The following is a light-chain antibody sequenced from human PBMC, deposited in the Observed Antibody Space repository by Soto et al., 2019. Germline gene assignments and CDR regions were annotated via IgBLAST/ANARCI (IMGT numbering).Light chain of an antibody. CDR1: QTISSW. V-gene: IGKV1-5*03. Sequence: DIQMTQSPATLSRSAGGRVTITCRASQTISSWLAWYQQKPGTAPKLLIYKASSLQSGVPSRFSGSGSGTEFTLTISNLQPDDFATYYCQQYVTAFRSFGQGTKVEI. CDR3: QQYVTAFRS. CDR2: KAS. J-gene: IGKJ1*01.